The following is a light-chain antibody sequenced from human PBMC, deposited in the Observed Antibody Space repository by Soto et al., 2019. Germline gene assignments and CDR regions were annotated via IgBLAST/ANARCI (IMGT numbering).Light chain of an antibody. CDR2: KAS. Sequence: DIQMTQSPSTLSASVGDRVTITCRASQSISNWLAWYQQKPGKAPKLLIYKASSLQSGVPSRFSGSGSGTDFTLTISSLQPDDFATYYCQQYETFSGTFGQGTKVDIK. J-gene: IGKJ1*01. CDR1: QSISNW. V-gene: IGKV1-5*03. CDR3: QQYETFSGT.